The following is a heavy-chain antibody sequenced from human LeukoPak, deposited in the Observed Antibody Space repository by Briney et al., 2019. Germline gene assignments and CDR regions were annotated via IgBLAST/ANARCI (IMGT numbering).Heavy chain of an antibody. Sequence: GGSLRLSCAASGFTFSSYEMNWVRQAPGKGLEWVSYISSSGSTIYYADSVKGRFTISRDNAKNSLYLQMNSLRAEDTALYYCARDDYGSGSWNDYWGQGTLVTVSS. CDR1: GFTFSSYE. CDR3: ARDDYGSGSWNDY. CDR2: ISSSGSTI. D-gene: IGHD3-10*01. J-gene: IGHJ4*02. V-gene: IGHV3-48*03.